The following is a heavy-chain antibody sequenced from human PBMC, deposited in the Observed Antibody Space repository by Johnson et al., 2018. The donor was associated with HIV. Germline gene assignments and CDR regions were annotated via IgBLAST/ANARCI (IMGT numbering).Heavy chain of an antibody. J-gene: IGHJ3*02. V-gene: IGHV3-13*01. Sequence: EQLVESGGGLVQPGGSLRLSCAASGFTLSSYDMHWVRQATGKGLEWVSEIDTAGATYYPGSVKGRFTISRDNAKNSLYLQMSSLRAEDTTIYYCARALRWPNAFDIWGQGTLVTVSS. CDR2: IDTAGAT. CDR1: GFTLSSYD. CDR3: ARALRWPNAFDI. D-gene: IGHD4-23*01.